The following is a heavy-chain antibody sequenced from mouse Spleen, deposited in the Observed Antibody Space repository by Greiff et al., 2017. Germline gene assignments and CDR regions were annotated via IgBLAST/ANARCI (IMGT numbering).Heavy chain of an antibody. CDR3: ARDYDYVFDY. D-gene: IGHD2-4*01. J-gene: IGHJ2*01. V-gene: IGHV5-9*01. CDR1: GFTFSSYY. Sequence: EVMLVESGGGLVKLGGSLKLSCAASGFTFSSYYMSWVRQTPEKRLEWVATISSGGGSTYYPDSVKGRFTISRDNAKNTLYLQMSSLNSEDTAVYYCARDYDYVFDYWGQGTTLTVSS. CDR2: ISSGGGST.